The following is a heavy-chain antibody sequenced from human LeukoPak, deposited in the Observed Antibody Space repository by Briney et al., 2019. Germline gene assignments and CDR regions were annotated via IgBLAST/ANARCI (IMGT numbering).Heavy chain of an antibody. D-gene: IGHD3-16*01. V-gene: IGHV3-23*01. J-gene: IGHJ4*02. CDR3: AKDRGIDAYVWGSWNY. CDR2: ISGSGGST. CDR1: GFTFSSYA. Sequence: GGSLRLSCAASGFTFSSYAMSWVRQAPGKGLEWVSAISGSGGSTYYADSVKGRFTISRDNSKDTLYLQMNSLRAEDTAVYYCAKDRGIDAYVWGSWNYWGQGTLVTVSS.